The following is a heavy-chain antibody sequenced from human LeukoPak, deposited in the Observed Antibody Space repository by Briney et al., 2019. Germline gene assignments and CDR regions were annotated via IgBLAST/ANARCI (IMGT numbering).Heavy chain of an antibody. V-gene: IGHV3-53*04. Sequence: QPGGSLRLSFAASGXTVSSNYMNWVRQAPGKGLEWVSVIYGGGSTSYADSVKGRFTISRLNSKNTLYLQMSSLRAEDTAVYYCARARDGYNDYWGQGTLVTVSS. CDR3: ARARDGYNDY. J-gene: IGHJ4*02. D-gene: IGHD5-24*01. CDR1: GXTVSSNY. CDR2: IYGGGST.